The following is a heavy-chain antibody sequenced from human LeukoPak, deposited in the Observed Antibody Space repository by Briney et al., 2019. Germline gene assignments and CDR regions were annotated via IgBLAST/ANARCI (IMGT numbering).Heavy chain of an antibody. D-gene: IGHD2-2*01. CDR2: IHYSGST. J-gene: IGHJ6*03. Sequence: SETLSLTCSVSGGSISISTYFWGWIRQPPGKGLEWIGSIHYSGSTYSNPSLKSRVTISVDTSKNQFSLKLSSVTAADTAVYYCARDRGLRYCSSTSCYLGYYYYYMDVWGKGTTVTISS. CDR3: ARDRGLRYCSSTSCYLGYYYYYMDV. V-gene: IGHV4-39*07. CDR1: GGSISISTYF.